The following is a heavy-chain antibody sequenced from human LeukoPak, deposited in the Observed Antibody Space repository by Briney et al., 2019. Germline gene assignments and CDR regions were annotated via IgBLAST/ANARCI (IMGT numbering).Heavy chain of an antibody. D-gene: IGHD5-18*01. V-gene: IGHV4-59*01. CDR3: ARIVPYNYGYIDY. CDR2: IYYSGNT. CDR1: GGSISGYY. Sequence: SETLSLTCTVSGGSISGYYWGWIRQPPGKGLEWIGYIYYSGNTNYNPSLKSRVTISVDTSKNQFSLKLSSVTAADTAVYYCARIVPYNYGYIDYWGQGTLVTVSS. J-gene: IGHJ4*02.